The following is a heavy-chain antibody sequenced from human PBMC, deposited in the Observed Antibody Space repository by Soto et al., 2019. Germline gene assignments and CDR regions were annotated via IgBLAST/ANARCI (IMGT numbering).Heavy chain of an antibody. Sequence: ETATTVTLNASFYTLPRCGTSWVRQAPGQWLEWMGWISAYNGNTNYAQKLQGRVTMTTDTSTSTAYMELRSLRSDDTAVYYCARDRPSPYSSSWSPLDYWGQGTLVTLS. D-gene: IGHD6-13*01. CDR3: ARDRPSPYSSSWSPLDY. CDR2: ISAYNGNT. V-gene: IGHV1-18*04. CDR1: FYTLPRCG. J-gene: IGHJ4*02.